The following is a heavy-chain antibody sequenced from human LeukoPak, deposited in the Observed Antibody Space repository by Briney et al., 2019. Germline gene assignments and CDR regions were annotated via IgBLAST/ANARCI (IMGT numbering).Heavy chain of an antibody. CDR3: ARRAGDYSHPYDC. CDR1: GFTVSTNS. CDR2: IYSGGST. V-gene: IGHV3-53*01. J-gene: IGHJ4*02. Sequence: PGGSLRLSCTVSGFTVSTNSMSWVRQTPGKGLEWVSFIYSGGSTHYSDSVKGRFTISRDNSKNTLYLQMNSLRAEDTAVYYCARRAGDYSHPYDCWGQGTLVTVSS. D-gene: IGHD3-22*01.